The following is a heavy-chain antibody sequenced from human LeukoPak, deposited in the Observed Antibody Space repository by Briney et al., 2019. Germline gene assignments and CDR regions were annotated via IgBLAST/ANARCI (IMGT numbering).Heavy chain of an antibody. D-gene: IGHD5-12*01. V-gene: IGHV3-48*03. CDR1: GFTFSSYA. J-gene: IGHJ4*02. CDR2: ISISGSTI. CDR3: ARDRSGYSGYDFFDY. Sequence: GGSLRLSCAASGFTFSSYAMNWVRQAPGKGLEWVSYISISGSTIYYADSVKGRFTISRDNAKSSLYLQMNSLRAEDTAVYYCARDRSGYSGYDFFDYWGQGALVTVSS.